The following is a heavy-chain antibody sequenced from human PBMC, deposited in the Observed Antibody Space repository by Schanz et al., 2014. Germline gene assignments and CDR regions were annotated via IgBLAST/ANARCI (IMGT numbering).Heavy chain of an antibody. CDR1: GYSFISHA. Sequence: QVQLVQSEAEVKKPGASVKVSCKASGYSFISHAIHWVRQAPGQGLEWMGRIIPILGIANYAQKFQGRVTITADKSTFTAYMDVSSLRSEDTAVYYCASSGAGYSSSWDFDYWGQGTLVTVSA. J-gene: IGHJ4*02. V-gene: IGHV1-69*04. D-gene: IGHD6-13*01. CDR2: IIPILGIA. CDR3: ASSGAGYSSSWDFDY.